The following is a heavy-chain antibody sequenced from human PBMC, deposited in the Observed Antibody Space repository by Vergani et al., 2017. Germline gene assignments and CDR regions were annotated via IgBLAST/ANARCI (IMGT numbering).Heavy chain of an antibody. D-gene: IGHD2-21*01. V-gene: IGHV3-33*01. CDR2: IWYDGSNK. CDR3: AREGGWGGDCYRLTPLYYYYYMDV. J-gene: IGHJ6*03. Sequence: QVQLVESGGGVVQPGRSLRLSCAASGFTFRSYGMHWVRQAPGKGLEWVAVIWYDGSNKYYADSVKGRFTISRDNSKNTLYLQMNSLRAEDTAVYYCAREGGWGGDCYRLTPLYYYYYMDVWGKGTTVTVSS. CDR1: GFTFRSYG.